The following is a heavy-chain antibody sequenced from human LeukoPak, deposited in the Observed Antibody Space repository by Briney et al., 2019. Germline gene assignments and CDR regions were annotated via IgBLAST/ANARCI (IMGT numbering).Heavy chain of an antibody. V-gene: IGHV4-4*07. J-gene: IGHJ4*02. CDR3: ARDQSVGDFWSGYYNPYYFDY. Sequence: PSETLPLTCTVSGGSISSYYWSWIRQPAGKGLEWIGRIYTSGSTNYDPSLKSRVTMSVDTSKNQFSLKLSSVTAADTAVYYCARDQSVGDFWSGYYNPYYFDYWGQGTLVTVSS. CDR2: IYTSGST. D-gene: IGHD3-3*01. CDR1: GGSISSYY.